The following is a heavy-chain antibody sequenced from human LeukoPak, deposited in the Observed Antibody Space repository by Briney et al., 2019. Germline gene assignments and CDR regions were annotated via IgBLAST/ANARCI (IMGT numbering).Heavy chain of an antibody. CDR1: GGSISSGSYY. J-gene: IGHJ4*02. CDR2: IYTSGST. CDR3: AREGVSKRDWNYYFDY. Sequence: SETLSLTCTVSGGSISSGSYYWSWIRQPAGKGLEWIGRIYTSGSTNYNPSLKSRVTISVDTSKNQSSLKLSSVTAADTAVYYCAREGVSKRDWNYYFDYWGQGTLVTVSS. D-gene: IGHD1-7*01. V-gene: IGHV4-61*02.